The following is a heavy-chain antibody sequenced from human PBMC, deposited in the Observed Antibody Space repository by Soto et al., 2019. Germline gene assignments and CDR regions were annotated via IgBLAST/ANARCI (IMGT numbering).Heavy chain of an antibody. CDR2: IYYSGST. Sequence: SETLSLTCTVSGGSISSSSYYWGWIRQPPGKGLEWIGSIYYSGSTYYNPSLKSRVTISVDTSKNQFSLKLSSVTAADTAVYYCARIIVGATDRSFDYWGQGTLVTVSS. J-gene: IGHJ4*02. D-gene: IGHD1-26*01. CDR1: GGSISSSSYY. V-gene: IGHV4-39*01. CDR3: ARIIVGATDRSFDY.